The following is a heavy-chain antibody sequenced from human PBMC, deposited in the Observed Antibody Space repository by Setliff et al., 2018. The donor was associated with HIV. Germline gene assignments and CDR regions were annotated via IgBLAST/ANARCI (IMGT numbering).Heavy chain of an antibody. V-gene: IGHV4-34*01. CDR2: INHSGST. D-gene: IGHD1-26*01. CDR1: GGSFSGYY. Sequence: PSETLSLTCAVYGGSFSGYYWSWIRQPPGKGLEWIGEINHSGSTNYNPSLKSRITISADTPKNQFSLKLSSVTAADTAVYYCAREGTYSGTYWVRRVASFDIWGQGTTVTVSS. CDR3: AREGTYSGTYWVRRVASFDI. J-gene: IGHJ3*02.